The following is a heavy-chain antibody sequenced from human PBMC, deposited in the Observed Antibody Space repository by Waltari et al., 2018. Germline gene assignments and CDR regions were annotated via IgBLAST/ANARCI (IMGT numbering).Heavy chain of an antibody. CDR2: ISSSSTI. D-gene: IGHD2-2*01. CDR3: ARVRDCSSTSCPVANYYYMDV. V-gene: IGHV3-48*04. J-gene: IGHJ6*03. CDR1: GFTFSSYS. Sequence: EVQLVESGGGLVQPGGSLRLSCAASGFTFSSYSMNWVRQAPGKGLEWVSYISSSSTIYYADSVKGRFTISRDNAKNSLYLQMNSLRAEDTAVYYCARVRDCSSTSCPVANYYYMDVWGKGTTVTISS.